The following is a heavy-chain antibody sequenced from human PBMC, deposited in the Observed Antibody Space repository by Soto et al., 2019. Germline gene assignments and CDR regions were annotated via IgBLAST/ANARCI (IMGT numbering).Heavy chain of an antibody. V-gene: IGHV3-23*01. CDR3: PKEYYSDPSGPYSDPYFVT. CDR2: ITTRGGRT. D-gene: IGHD3-22*01. Sequence: GGSLRLSCAASGFSFSSYAMSWVRQAPSQGLEWVSSITTRGGRTYYADSVRGRFTISRDNFANALYLEMNSLRAEDTAIYYCPKEYYSDPSGPYSDPYFVTWGPETLHTVSS. J-gene: IGHJ4*01. CDR1: GFSFSSYA.